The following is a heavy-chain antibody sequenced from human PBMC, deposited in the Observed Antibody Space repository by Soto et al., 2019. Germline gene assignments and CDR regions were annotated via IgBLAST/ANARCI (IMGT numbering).Heavy chain of an antibody. CDR1: GVSIMSFY. CDR3: ARGSRRWDY. D-gene: IGHD6-13*01. J-gene: IGHJ4*02. V-gene: IGHV4-4*07. Sequence: SETLSLTCTVSGVSIMSFYWSWIRQPAGKGLELIGRIYSGVRNNYNPSLKSRVTMSLDTSKNQFSLRLSSVTAADTAMYYSARGSRRWDYWGQGNLVTVSS. CDR2: IYSGVRN.